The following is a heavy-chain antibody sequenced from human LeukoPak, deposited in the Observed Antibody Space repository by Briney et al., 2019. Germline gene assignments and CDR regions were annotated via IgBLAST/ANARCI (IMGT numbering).Heavy chain of an antibody. CDR2: ISGSGGST. J-gene: IGHJ6*02. D-gene: IGHD3-9*01. CDR3: AKGLLLRYFDWLPLDGPSYYYYYGMDV. Sequence: GGSLRLSCAASGFTFSSYAMSWVRQAPGKGLEWVSAISGSGGSTYYADSVKGRFTISRDNSKNTLYLQMNSLRAEDTAVYYCAKGLLLRYFDWLPLDGPSYYYYYGMDVWGQGTTVTVSS. CDR1: GFTFSSYA. V-gene: IGHV3-23*01.